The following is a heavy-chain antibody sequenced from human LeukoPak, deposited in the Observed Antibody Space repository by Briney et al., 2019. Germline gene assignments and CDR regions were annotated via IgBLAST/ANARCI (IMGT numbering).Heavy chain of an antibody. Sequence: SVKVPCKASGFTFTSSAVQWVRQARGQRLEWIGWIVVGSGNTNYARKFQERVTITRDMSTSTAYMELSSLRSEDTAVYYCAADSSGYISNDAFDIWGQGTMVTVSS. CDR2: IVVGSGNT. V-gene: IGHV1-58*01. CDR1: GFTFTSSA. J-gene: IGHJ3*02. D-gene: IGHD3-22*01. CDR3: AADSSGYISNDAFDI.